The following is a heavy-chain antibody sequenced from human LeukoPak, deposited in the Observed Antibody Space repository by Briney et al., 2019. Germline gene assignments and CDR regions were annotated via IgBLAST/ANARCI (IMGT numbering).Heavy chain of an antibody. Sequence: ASVKVSCKASGYTFTSYGISWVRQAPGQGLEWMGWSSTYNDKTNYAQNFQGRVTMTTDTSTTTGYMELRSLRSDDTAVYYCAREGLSTRGFDPWGQGTLVIVSS. V-gene: IGHV1-18*01. D-gene: IGHD2/OR15-2a*01. CDR2: SSTYNDKT. CDR3: AREGLSTRGFDP. J-gene: IGHJ5*02. CDR1: GYTFTSYG.